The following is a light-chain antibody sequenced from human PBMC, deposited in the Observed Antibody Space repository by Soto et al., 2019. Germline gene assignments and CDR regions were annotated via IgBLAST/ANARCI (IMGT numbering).Light chain of an antibody. CDR1: QSVGNS. CDR3: RQRVGWPRT. CDR2: AAS. J-gene: IGKJ1*01. V-gene: IGKV3-11*01. Sequence: EIVLTQSPATLSLSPGERATLSCWASQSVGNSLAWYQQKPGQAPRLLLYAASNRATGVPARFSGSGSGTDFTLTISSLEPEDFAVYYCRQRVGWPRTFGQGTNVEIK.